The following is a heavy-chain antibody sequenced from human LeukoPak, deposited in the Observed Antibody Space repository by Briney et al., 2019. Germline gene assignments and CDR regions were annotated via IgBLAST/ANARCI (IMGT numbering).Heavy chain of an antibody. D-gene: IGHD3-10*01. V-gene: IGHV1-69*05. CDR2: IIPIFGTA. CDR1: GGTFSSYA. CDR3: ARDRAGWFDP. Sequence: SVKVSCKASGGTFSSYAISWVRQAPGQGLEWMGGIIPIFGTANYAQKFQGRVTITTDESTSTAYMELSSLRSGDTAVYYCARDRAGWFDPWGQETLVTVSS. J-gene: IGHJ5*02.